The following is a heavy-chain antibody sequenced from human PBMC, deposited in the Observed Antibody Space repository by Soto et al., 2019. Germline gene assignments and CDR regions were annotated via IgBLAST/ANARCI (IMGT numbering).Heavy chain of an antibody. CDR1: GGTFSSYT. J-gene: IGHJ4*02. CDR3: AREEYYYGSGAFFDY. Sequence: QVQLVQSGAEVKKPGSSVKVSCKASGGTFSSYTISWVRQAPEQGLEWMGRIIPIVGIANYAQKFQGRVTITADKSTSTAYMELSSLRSEDTAVYYCAREEYYYGSGAFFDYWGQGTLVTVSS. V-gene: IGHV1-69*08. D-gene: IGHD3-10*01. CDR2: IIPIVGIA.